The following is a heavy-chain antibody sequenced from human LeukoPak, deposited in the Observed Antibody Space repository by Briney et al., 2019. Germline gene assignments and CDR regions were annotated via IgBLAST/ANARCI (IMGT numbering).Heavy chain of an antibody. Sequence: PGGSLRLSCTASGFSFSNYSMNWVRQAPGKGLEWVSFLGSSGSYIYYADSVKGRFTISRDNAKNSLYLQMNSLRAEDTAVYYCARPSGNFDYWGQGTLVTVSS. J-gene: IGHJ4*02. V-gene: IGHV3-21*01. CDR1: GFSFSNYS. CDR2: LGSSGSYI. CDR3: ARPSGNFDY. D-gene: IGHD1-14*01.